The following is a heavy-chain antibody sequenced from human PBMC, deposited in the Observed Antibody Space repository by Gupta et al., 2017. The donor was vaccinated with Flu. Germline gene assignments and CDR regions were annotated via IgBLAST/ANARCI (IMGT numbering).Heavy chain of an antibody. CDR2: IWYDGNYK. CDR1: GFTFSNYG. Sequence: QVQLVESGGGVVQPGRSLRLSCAASGFTFSNYGMHWVRQAPGKGLEWVAVIWYDGNYKYYGDSVRGRFTISRDSSKNTLYLQMDSLGADDTAVYYCARGNDYAWGSYRDFLDYWGQGTLVSVSS. CDR3: ARGNDYAWGSYRDFLDY. D-gene: IGHD3-16*02. J-gene: IGHJ4*02. V-gene: IGHV3-33*03.